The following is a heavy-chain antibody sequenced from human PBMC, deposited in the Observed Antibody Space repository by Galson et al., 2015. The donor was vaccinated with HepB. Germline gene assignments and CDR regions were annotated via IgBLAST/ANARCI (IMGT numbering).Heavy chain of an antibody. Sequence: SLRLSCAASGFTFSNAWMNWVRQAPGKGLEWVGRIKSKTDGGTTDYAAPVKGRFTISRDDSKNTLYLQMNSLKTEDTAVYYCTTDLGYCSGGSCYFNDAFDIWGQGTMVTVSS. J-gene: IGHJ3*02. CDR1: GFTFSNAW. D-gene: IGHD2-15*01. CDR3: TTDLGYCSGGSCYFNDAFDI. V-gene: IGHV3-15*07. CDR2: IKSKTDGGTT.